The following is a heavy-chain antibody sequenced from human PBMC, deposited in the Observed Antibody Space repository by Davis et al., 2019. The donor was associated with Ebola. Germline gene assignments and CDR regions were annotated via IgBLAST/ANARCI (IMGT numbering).Heavy chain of an antibody. CDR2: ITGGGINT. V-gene: IGHV3-23*01. D-gene: IGHD3-22*01. CDR1: GFNFNAYA. J-gene: IGHJ4*02. Sequence: GESLKISCKASGFNFNAYAMGWVRQAPGRGLEWVSSITGGGINTYYADSVKGRFIISRDNSENTLYLQMNSLRAEDTAVYYCARGSVGYYLLDWGQGTLVTVSS. CDR3: ARGSVGYYLLD.